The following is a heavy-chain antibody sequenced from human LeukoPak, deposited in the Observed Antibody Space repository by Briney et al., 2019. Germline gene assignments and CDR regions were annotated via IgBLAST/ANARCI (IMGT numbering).Heavy chain of an antibody. V-gene: IGHV4-39*01. CDR2: IYYSGST. D-gene: IGHD6-13*01. CDR3: ARRGVAAAGEDADFDY. Sequence: SETLSLTCTVSGGSISSSSYYWGWIRQPPGKGLEWIGSIYYSGSTYYNLSLKSRVTISVDTSKNQFTLKLSSVTAADTAVYYCARRGVAAAGEDADFDYWGQGTLVTVSS. J-gene: IGHJ4*02. CDR1: GGSISSSSYY.